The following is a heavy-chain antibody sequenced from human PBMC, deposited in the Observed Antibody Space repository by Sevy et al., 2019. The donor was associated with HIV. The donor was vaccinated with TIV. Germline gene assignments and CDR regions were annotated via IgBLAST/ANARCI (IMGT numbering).Heavy chain of an antibody. CDR2: ISYDGTKK. V-gene: IGHV3-30*18. D-gene: IGHD6-13*01. Sequence: GGSLRLSCAASGFTFSSNGMHWVRQAPGKGLTWVAVISYDGTKKYYADSVKGRFTISRDNSKNTVYLQMNSLRTEDTALYYGAKDVVAAAGNWFDPWGQGTLVTVSS. CDR1: GFTFSSNG. J-gene: IGHJ5*02. CDR3: AKDVVAAAGNWFDP.